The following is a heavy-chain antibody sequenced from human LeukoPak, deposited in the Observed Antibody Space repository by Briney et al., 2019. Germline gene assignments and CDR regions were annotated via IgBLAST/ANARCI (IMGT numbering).Heavy chain of an antibody. Sequence: SVTLSFTASGGTFTSYAISWVRQAPGQGLEWKGRIIPIFGIANYAQKFQGRVTITADKSTSTAYMELSSLRSEDTAVYYCARSGYYDSSGYPFDYWGQGTLVTVCS. D-gene: IGHD3-22*01. CDR2: IIPIFGIA. J-gene: IGHJ4*02. V-gene: IGHV1-69*04. CDR3: ARSGYYDSSGYPFDY. CDR1: GGTFTSYA.